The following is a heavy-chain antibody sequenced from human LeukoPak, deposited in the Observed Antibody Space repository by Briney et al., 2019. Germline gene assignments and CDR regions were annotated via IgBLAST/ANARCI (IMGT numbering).Heavy chain of an antibody. J-gene: IGHJ6*03. V-gene: IGHV4-39*01. CDR1: GGSISSSSYY. D-gene: IGHD1-26*01. CDR3: ARHGVEATPDYYYMDV. Sequence: SETLSLTCTVSGGSISSSSYYWGWIRQPPGKGLERIGSIYYSGSTYYNPSLKSRVTISVDTSKDQFSLKLSSVTAADTAVYYCARHGVEATPDYYYMDVWGKGTTVTVSS. CDR2: IYYSGST.